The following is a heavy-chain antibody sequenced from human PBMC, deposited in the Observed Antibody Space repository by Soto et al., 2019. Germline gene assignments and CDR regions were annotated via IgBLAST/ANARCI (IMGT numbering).Heavy chain of an antibody. CDR2: IHHRGTT. CDR3: ARTPYRLALGTVLCGFDE. J-gene: IGHJ4*02. D-gene: IGHD4-17*01. V-gene: IGHV4-59*01. Sequence: SWIRQPPGKGLEWIAYIHHRGTTNYNPSLQSRVTTSVDTSKNQVSLKMSSVTAADTATYFCARTPYRLALGTVLCGFDEWRPGTTVTVSS.